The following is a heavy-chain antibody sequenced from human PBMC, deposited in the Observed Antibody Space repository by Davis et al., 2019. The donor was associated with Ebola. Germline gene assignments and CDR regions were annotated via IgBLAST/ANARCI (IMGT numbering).Heavy chain of an antibody. D-gene: IGHD3-10*01. Sequence: AASVKVSCKASGGTFSSYAISWVRQAPGQGLEWMGWISAYNGNTNYAQKLQGRVTITRDTSASTAYMELSSLRSEDTAVYYCARGRKWKGSGSYYPNYDMDVWGQGTTVTVSS. V-gene: IGHV1-18*01. J-gene: IGHJ6*02. CDR2: ISAYNGNT. CDR3: ARGRKWKGSGSYYPNYDMDV. CDR1: GGTFSSYA.